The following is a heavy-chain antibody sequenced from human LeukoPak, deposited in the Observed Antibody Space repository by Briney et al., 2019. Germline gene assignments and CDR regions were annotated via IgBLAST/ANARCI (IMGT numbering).Heavy chain of an antibody. V-gene: IGHV3-53*01. CDR3: AKMGLYGSGTLHLTDYYYYMDV. CDR2: IHDDGST. J-gene: IGHJ6*03. D-gene: IGHD3-10*01. Sequence: GGSLRLSCAASGFTFSSYSMNWVRQAPGKGLECVSLIHDDGSTYYADSVKGRFTISRDNSKNTLSLQMNTLRADDTAVYYCAKMGLYGSGTLHLTDYYYYMDVWGKGTTVTVSS. CDR1: GFTFSSYS.